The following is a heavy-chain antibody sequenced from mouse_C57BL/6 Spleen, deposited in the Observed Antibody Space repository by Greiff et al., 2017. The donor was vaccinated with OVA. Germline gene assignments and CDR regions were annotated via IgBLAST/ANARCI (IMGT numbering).Heavy chain of an antibody. Sequence: QVHVKQPGAELVKPGASVKVSCKASGYTFTSYWMHWVKQRPGQGLEWIGRIHPSDSDTNYNQKFKGKATLTVDKSSSTAYMQLSSLTSEDSAVYYCAISAPPDGSSMDYWGQGTSVTVSS. J-gene: IGHJ4*01. CDR1: GYTFTSYW. V-gene: IGHV1-74*01. D-gene: IGHD2-3*01. CDR3: AISAPPDGSSMDY. CDR2: IHPSDSDT.